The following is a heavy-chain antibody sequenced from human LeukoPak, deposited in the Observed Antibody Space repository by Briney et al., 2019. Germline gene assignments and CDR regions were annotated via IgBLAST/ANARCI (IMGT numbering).Heavy chain of an antibody. Sequence: GGSLRLSCAASGFTFSSYAMSWVRQAPGKGLEWVSTISGSGGSTCYEDSVKGRFTISRDNSKNTMYLQMNSLRAEDTAVYYCANTKWVLLVYFGGDCYSPHFDHWGQGTLVTVSS. CDR1: GFTFSSYA. D-gene: IGHD2-21*02. V-gene: IGHV3-23*01. CDR2: ISGSGGST. CDR3: ANTKWVLLVYFGGDCYSPHFDH. J-gene: IGHJ5*02.